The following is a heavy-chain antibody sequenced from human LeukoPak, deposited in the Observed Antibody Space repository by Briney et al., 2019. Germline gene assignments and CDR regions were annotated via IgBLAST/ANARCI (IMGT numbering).Heavy chain of an antibody. CDR2: IYYSGST. V-gene: IGHV4-59*01. D-gene: IGHD2-2*01. CDR3: ARGYQLLEGDRGYYYYYGMDV. J-gene: IGHJ6*02. CDR1: GGSISSYY. Sequence: SETLSLTCTVSGGSISSYYWSWIRQPPGKGLEWIGYIYYSGSTNYNPSLKSRVTISVDTSKNQFSLKLSSVTAADTAVYYCARGYQLLEGDRGYYYYYGMDVWGQGTTVTVSS.